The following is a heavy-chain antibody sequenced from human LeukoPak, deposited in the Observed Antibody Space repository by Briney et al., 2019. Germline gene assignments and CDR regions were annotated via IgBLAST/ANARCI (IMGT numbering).Heavy chain of an antibody. CDR2: INPNSGGT. D-gene: IGHD6-13*01. J-gene: IGHJ5*02. CDR3: ARDGSAAGPSNWFDP. V-gene: IGHV1-2*02. CDR1: GYTFTGYY. Sequence: ASVKVSCKXSGYTFTGYYMHWVRQAPGQGLEWMGGINPNSGGTNYAQKFQGRVTMTRDTSISTAYMELSRLRSDDTAVYYSARDGSAAGPSNWFDPWGQGTLVTVSS.